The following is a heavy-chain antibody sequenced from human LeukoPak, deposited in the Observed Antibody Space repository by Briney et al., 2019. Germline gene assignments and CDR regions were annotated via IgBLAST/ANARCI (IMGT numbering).Heavy chain of an antibody. CDR2: MNPNWGYT. CDR1: GYTFTSLD. J-gene: IGHJ4*02. D-gene: IGHD3-22*01. Sequence: EASVKVSCKASGYTFTSLDINWVRQAPGQGLEWMGWMNPNWGYTGYAQKFQARVTMTRDTSIDTAYMELSSLRSDDTAVYYCAIYDSSGYYLSYWGQGTLVTVSS. V-gene: IGHV1-8*01. CDR3: AIYDSSGYYLSY.